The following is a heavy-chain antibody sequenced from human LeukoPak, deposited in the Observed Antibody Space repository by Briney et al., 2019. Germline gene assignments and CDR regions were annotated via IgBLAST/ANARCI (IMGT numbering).Heavy chain of an antibody. D-gene: IGHD2-2*01. V-gene: IGHV3-48*03. CDR3: ARDTAMRSDY. J-gene: IGHJ4*02. Sequence: WGSLRLSCAASGFTFSSSEMNWVRQAPGKGLEWVSYISSSGGTISYADSVKGRFTISRDNAKNSLYLQMNSLRAEDTAVYYCARDTAMRSDYWGQGTLVTVSP. CDR1: GFTFSSSE. CDR2: ISSSGGTI.